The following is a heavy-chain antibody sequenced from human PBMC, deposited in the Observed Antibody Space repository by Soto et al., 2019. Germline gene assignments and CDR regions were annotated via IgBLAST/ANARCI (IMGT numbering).Heavy chain of an antibody. V-gene: IGHV1-69*01. CDR1: GGTFTHYG. CDR2: IIPVLGPA. CDR3: AMGYYYDSSVYNLQHKFDY. D-gene: IGHD3-22*01. Sequence: QVQLVQSGAEVKKPGSSVKVSCKASGGTFTHYGISWVRQAPGQGLEWMGGIIPVLGPASYAQKFQGRVTITADESTRTAYMELNSLTSEDTAVFYCAMGYYYDSSVYNLQHKFDYWGQGTLVTVSS. J-gene: IGHJ4*02.